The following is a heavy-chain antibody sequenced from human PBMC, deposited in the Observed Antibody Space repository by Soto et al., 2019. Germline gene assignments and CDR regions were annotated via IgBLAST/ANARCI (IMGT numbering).Heavy chain of an antibody. CDR2: IWYDGSNK. Sequence: GGSLRLSCAASGFTFSSYGMHWVRQAPGKGLEWVAVIWYDGSNKYYADSVKGRFTISRDNSKNTLYLQMNSLRAEDTAVYYCARDSSSYFDYLDYWGQGTLVTVSS. CDR3: ARDSSSYFDYLDY. CDR1: GFTFSSYG. D-gene: IGHD1-26*01. V-gene: IGHV3-33*01. J-gene: IGHJ4*02.